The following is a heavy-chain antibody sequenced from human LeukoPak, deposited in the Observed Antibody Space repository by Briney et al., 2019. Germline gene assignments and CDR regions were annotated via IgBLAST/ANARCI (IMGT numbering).Heavy chain of an antibody. J-gene: IGHJ1*01. CDR1: GFNVIGNY. CDR2: IYSGGRT. V-gene: IGHV3-53*01. D-gene: IGHD1-26*01. CDR3: AMGATGEYLQF. Sequence: PGESLRLSCAASGFNVIGNYMTWVRQAPGKGLEWVSVIYSGGRTYYADSVKGRFTISRDNSNNTLYLQMSRLRTEDTAVYYCAMGATGEYLQFWGQGTLVTVSS.